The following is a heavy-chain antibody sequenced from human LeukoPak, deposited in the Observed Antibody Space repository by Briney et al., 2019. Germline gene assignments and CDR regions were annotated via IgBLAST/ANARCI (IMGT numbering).Heavy chain of an antibody. J-gene: IGHJ6*03. CDR1: VYTVTSYG. V-gene: IGHV1-18*01. CDR3: ARGGPFSGASYYMDV. D-gene: IGHD6-25*01. CDR2: ISAYNGSK. Sequence: GASLKVSCKASVYTVTSYGVSCVRQAPGQGLEWMGWISAYNGSKNYAQTLQGRVTMTTDTSTSTAYMELRSLRSDDTAVYYCARGGPFSGASYYMDVWGKGTTVTVSS.